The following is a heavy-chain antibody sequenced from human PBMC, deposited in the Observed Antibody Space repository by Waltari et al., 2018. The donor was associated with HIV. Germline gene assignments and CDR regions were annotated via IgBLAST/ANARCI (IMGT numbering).Heavy chain of an antibody. V-gene: IGHV4-39*01. CDR1: GGSISSGLYY. Sequence: QLQLQESGPGLVKPSETLSLTCTVSGGSISSGLYYWGWIRLPPGKGREWIGSIFYTGSTYDNPYRRGRATMSVETSKNRFSLQLGSVTAADTAVYYCARQRQSRRDPFDYWGQGTLVTVSS. CDR3: ARQRQSRRDPFDY. CDR2: IFYTGST. J-gene: IGHJ4*02.